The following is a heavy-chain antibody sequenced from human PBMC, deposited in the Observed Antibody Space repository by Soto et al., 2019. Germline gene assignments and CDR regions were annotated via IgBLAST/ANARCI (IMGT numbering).Heavy chain of an antibody. CDR2: ISPYNGNT. CDR1: GYTFVSYG. V-gene: IGHV1-18*04. J-gene: IGHJ5*02. Sequence: QIQLVQSAAEVKKPGASVKVSCKTSGYTFVSYGISWVRQAPGQGLEWMGWISPYNGNTNFAQRFRGRVTLTTDTSTDIVYMDLGSLKSDDTAVYYCARDQNFFDSSGYYDPWGQGTLITVSS. CDR3: ARDQNFFDSSGYYDP. D-gene: IGHD3-22*01.